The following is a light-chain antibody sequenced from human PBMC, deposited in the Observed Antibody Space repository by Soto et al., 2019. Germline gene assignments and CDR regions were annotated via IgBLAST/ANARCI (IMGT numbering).Light chain of an antibody. CDR3: QQYNNWPPYT. V-gene: IGKV3-15*01. J-gene: IGKJ2*01. CDR1: QSVSSY. CDR2: GAS. Sequence: EVVMTQSPASLSASPGERVTLSCRASQSVSSYLAWYQQKPDQAPRLLIYGASTRATGIPARFSGSGSGTEFTLTISSLQSEDYAVYYCQQYNNWPPYTFGQGTKVDIK.